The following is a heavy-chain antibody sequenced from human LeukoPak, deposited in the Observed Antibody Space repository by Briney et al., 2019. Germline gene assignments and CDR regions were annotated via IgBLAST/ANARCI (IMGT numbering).Heavy chain of an antibody. D-gene: IGHD3-10*01. J-gene: IGHJ4*02. V-gene: IGHV1-2*02. CDR1: GYTFTGYY. CDR2: INPNSGGT. Sequence: RASVNVSCKASGYTFTGYYMHWVRQAPGQGLEWMGWINPNSGGTNYAQKFQGRATMTRETSISTAYMELSRLRSDETAVYYCARVSYYGSGSYLYWGQGTLVTVSS. CDR3: ARVSYYGSGSYLY.